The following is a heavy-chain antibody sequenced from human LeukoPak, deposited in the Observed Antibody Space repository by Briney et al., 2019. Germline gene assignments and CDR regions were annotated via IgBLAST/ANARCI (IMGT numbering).Heavy chain of an antibody. D-gene: IGHD5-18*01. CDR3: ARETNSYGLSYYFDY. J-gene: IGHJ4*02. V-gene: IGHV4-61*02. CDR1: GGSISSGSYY. CDR2: IYTSGST. Sequence: PSQNLSLTCTVSGGSISSGSYYWSWIRQPAGKGLEWVGRIYTSGSTNYNPSLKSRVTISVDTSKNQFSLKLSSVTAADTAVYYCARETNSYGLSYYFDYWGQGTLVTVSS.